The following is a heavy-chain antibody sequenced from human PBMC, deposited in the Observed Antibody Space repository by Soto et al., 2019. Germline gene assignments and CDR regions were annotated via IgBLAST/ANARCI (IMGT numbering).Heavy chain of an antibody. Sequence: VGSLRLSCAAFGFTVSGKKYVAWVRQAPGKGLEWVSALYDLDGTYYADSVKGRFTTSSDSSRTTVYLQMNDLRPDDTAVYSCATWHLREHAYDIWGQGTTVTVSS. J-gene: IGHJ3*02. D-gene: IGHD3-10*01. CDR2: LYDLDGT. CDR3: ATWHLREHAYDI. V-gene: IGHV3-53*01. CDR1: GFTVSGKKY.